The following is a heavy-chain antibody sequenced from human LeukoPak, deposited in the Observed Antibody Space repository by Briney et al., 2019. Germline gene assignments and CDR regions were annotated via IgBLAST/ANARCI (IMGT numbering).Heavy chain of an antibody. V-gene: IGHV3-21*01. CDR2: ISSSSSYI. CDR1: GFTFSSYS. J-gene: IGHJ6*02. D-gene: IGHD6-13*01. CDR3: ARDGFSSSLPHYGMDV. Sequence: PGGSLRLSCAASGFTFSSYSMNWGRQAPGKGLEWVSSISSSSSYIYYADSVKGRFTISRDNAKNSLYLQMNSLRAEDTAVYYCARDGFSSSLPHYGMDVWGQGTTVTVSS.